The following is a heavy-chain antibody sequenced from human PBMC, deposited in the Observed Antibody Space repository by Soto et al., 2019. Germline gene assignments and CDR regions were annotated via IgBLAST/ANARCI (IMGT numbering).Heavy chain of an antibody. D-gene: IGHD3-16*01. Sequence: SVKVSCKASGGTFSSYAISWVRQAPGQGLEWMGGIIPIFGTANYAQKFQGRVTITADKSTSTAYMELSSLRSEDTAVYYCARHGATDLHSYYSGMDVWGQGNTVTVPS. V-gene: IGHV1-69*06. CDR1: GGTFSSYA. CDR2: IIPIFGTA. CDR3: ARHGATDLHSYYSGMDV. J-gene: IGHJ6*02.